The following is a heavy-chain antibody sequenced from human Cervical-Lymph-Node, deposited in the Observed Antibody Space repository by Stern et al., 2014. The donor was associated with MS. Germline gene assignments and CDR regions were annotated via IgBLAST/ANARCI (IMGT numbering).Heavy chain of an antibody. J-gene: IGHJ4*02. CDR3: ARSPPYYEFWNDYYYFDY. Sequence: QVTLRESGPALVKPTQTLTLTCTFSGFSLSTSGMRVSWLRPPPGKALEWLVRIDWDDDKFYSTSLKTRLTISKDTSKNQVVLTMTNMDPVDTATYYCARSPPYYEFWNDYYYFDYWGQGTLVAVSS. CDR1: GFSLSTSGMR. V-gene: IGHV2-70*04. CDR2: IDWDDDK. D-gene: IGHD3-3*01.